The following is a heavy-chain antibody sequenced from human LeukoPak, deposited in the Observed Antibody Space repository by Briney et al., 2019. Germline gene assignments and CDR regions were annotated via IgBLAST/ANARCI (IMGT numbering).Heavy chain of an antibody. V-gene: IGHV3-7*01. CDR2: IKQDGTEK. D-gene: IGHD3-22*01. J-gene: IGHJ4*02. CDR1: GFTFSSYW. CDR3: ATDYDSSGYFDY. Sequence: PGGSLRLSCAASGFTFSSYWMNWVRQAPGKGLEWVANIKQDGTEKYYVDSVKGRFTISRDNAKNSLYLQMNSLRAEDTAVYYCATDYDSSGYFDYWGQGTLVTVSS.